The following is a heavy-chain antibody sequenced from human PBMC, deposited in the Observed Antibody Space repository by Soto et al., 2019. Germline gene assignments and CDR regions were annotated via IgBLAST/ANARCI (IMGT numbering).Heavy chain of an antibody. V-gene: IGHV4-30-4*01. J-gene: IGHJ4*02. Sequence: SETLSLTCTVSGDSISTADYYWIWIRQPPGKGLEWIGYIYYSGSTYYIPSLKSRVTISVDTSKNQISLKLNSVTAADTAVYYCARGIYSTSSFFDSWGQGTLVTVSS. CDR2: IYYSGST. CDR1: GDSISTADYY. CDR3: ARGIYSTSSFFDS. D-gene: IGHD6-6*01.